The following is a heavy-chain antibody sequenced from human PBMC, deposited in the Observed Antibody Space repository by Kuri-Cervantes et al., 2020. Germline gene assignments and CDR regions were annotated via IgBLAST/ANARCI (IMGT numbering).Heavy chain of an antibody. Sequence: LSLTCAASGFTFSSYAMSWVRQAPGKGLEWVSAISGSGGSTYYADSVKGRFTISRDNSKNTLYLQMNSLRAEDTAVYYCAKSAVRPSDAFDIWGQGTMVTVSS. J-gene: IGHJ3*02. CDR1: GFTFSSYA. CDR2: ISGSGGST. V-gene: IGHV3-23*01. D-gene: IGHD6-19*01. CDR3: AKSAVRPSDAFDI.